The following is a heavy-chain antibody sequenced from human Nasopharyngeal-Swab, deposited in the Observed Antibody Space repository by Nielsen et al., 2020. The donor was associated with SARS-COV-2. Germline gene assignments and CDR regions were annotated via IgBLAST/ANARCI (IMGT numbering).Heavy chain of an antibody. D-gene: IGHD3-22*01. J-gene: IGHJ4*02. CDR1: GASISSSSYY. CDR3: ARLSSLHYYDTTQFDY. CDR2: IPYSGIFPSCST. V-gene: IGHV4-39*01. Sequence: SETLSLTCTVSGASISSSSYYWGWIRPPPGKGLEWTGSIPYSGIFPSCSTYYNPSLNSRVTISVDTSKNQLSLKLTSVTAADTAVYSCARLSSLHYYDTTQFDYWGLGTLVTVSS.